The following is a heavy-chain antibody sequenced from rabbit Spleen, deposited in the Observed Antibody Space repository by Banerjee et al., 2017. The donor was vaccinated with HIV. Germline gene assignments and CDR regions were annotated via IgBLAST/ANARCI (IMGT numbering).Heavy chain of an antibody. Sequence: QSLEESGGDLVKPGASLTLTCTASGVSFSSSSYMCWVRQAPGKGLEWIACIDTGSSGFTYFATWAQGRFTCSKTSSTTVTLQMTRLTAADTATYFCARDTSGSFSSYGMDLWGQGTLVTVS. CDR1: GVSFSSSSY. CDR3: ARDTSGSFSSYGMDL. V-gene: IGHV1S40*01. D-gene: IGHD1-1*01. J-gene: IGHJ6*01. CDR2: IDTGSSGFT.